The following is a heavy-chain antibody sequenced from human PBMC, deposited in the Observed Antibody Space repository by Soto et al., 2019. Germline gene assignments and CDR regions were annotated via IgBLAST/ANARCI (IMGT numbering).Heavy chain of an antibody. CDR1: GGSISSSSYY. CDR2: IYYSGST. Sequence: SETLSLTCTVSGGSISSSSYYWGWIRQPPGKGLEWIGSIYYSGSTYYNPSLKSRVTISVDTSKNQFSLKLSSVTAADTAVYYCARHGGIAARPPFGSFDYWGQGTLVTVSS. J-gene: IGHJ4*02. CDR3: ARHGGIAARPPFGSFDY. D-gene: IGHD6-6*01. V-gene: IGHV4-39*01.